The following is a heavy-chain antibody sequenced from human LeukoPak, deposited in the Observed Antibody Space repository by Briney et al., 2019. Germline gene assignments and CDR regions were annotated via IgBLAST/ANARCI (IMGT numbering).Heavy chain of an antibody. CDR1: GYTFTGYY. CDR3: ARGGAGEGKLLLCY. CDR2: INPNSGGT. J-gene: IGHJ4*02. D-gene: IGHD3-10*01. Sequence: ASVKLSCTASGYTFTGYYMHWVRQAPGQGLEWMGRINPNSGGTNYAQKFQGRVTMTRDTSISTAYMELSRLRSDDTAVYYCARGGAGEGKLLLCYWGQGTLVTVSS. V-gene: IGHV1-2*06.